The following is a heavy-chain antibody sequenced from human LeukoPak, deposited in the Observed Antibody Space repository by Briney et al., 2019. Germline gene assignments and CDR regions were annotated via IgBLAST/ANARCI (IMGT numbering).Heavy chain of an antibody. V-gene: IGHV3-11*04. J-gene: IGHJ4*02. CDR3: TTQRYCSGGSCSDY. D-gene: IGHD2-15*01. CDR1: GFTFSDYY. CDR2: ISSSGSTI. Sequence: GGSLRLSCAASGFTFSDYYMSWIRQAPGKGLEWVSYISSSGSTIYYADSVKGRFTISRDNAKNSLYLQMNSLRAEDTAVYYCTTQRYCSGGSCSDYWGQGTLVTVSS.